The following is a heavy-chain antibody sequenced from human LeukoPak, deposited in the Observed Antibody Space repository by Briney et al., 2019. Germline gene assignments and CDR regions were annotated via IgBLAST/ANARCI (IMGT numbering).Heavy chain of an antibody. D-gene: IGHD3-22*01. V-gene: IGHV1-2*02. J-gene: IGHJ2*01. CDR2: INPNSGGT. CDR1: GYTFTGYY. Sequence: GASVKVSCKASGYTFTGYYMHWVRQAPGQGLEWMGWINPNSGGTNYAQKFQGRVTMTRDTSISTAYMELSRLRSVDTAVYYCARVTYYYDSSGYYPRLSHWYFDLWGRGTLVTVSS. CDR3: ARVTYYYDSSGYYPRLSHWYFDL.